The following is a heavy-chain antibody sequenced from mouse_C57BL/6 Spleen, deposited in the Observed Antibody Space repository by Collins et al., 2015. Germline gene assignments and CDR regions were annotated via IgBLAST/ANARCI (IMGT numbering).Heavy chain of an antibody. CDR1: GYTFTSYW. CDR3: ARWYDGTYYFDY. D-gene: IGHD2-3*01. V-gene: IGHV1-72*01. J-gene: IGHJ2*01. CDR2: IDPNSGGT. Sequence: SCKASGYTFTSYWMHWVKQRPGRGLEWIGRIDPNSGGTKYNEKFKNKATLTVDKPSSTAYMQLSSLTSEDSAVYYCARWYDGTYYFDYWGQGTTLTVSS.